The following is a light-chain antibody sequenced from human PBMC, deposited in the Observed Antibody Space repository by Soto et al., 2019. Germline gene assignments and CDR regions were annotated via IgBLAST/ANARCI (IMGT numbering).Light chain of an antibody. J-gene: IGKJ1*01. Sequence: EVVMTQSPATLSVSPVERATLSCMASQSVSNNLAWYQQKPGQAPRLLIYGTSTRATGIPARFSGRGSGTEFTLTISSLQSEDFGLYYCQQYHIWPPWTFGQGTKVDIK. CDR3: QQYHIWPPWT. CDR1: QSVSNN. CDR2: GTS. V-gene: IGKV3-15*01.